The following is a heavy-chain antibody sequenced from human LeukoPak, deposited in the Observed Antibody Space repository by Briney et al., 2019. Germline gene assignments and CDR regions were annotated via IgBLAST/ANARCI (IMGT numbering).Heavy chain of an antibody. CDR2: TSDRGDYT. J-gene: IGHJ4*02. CDR1: GFSVSTSF. V-gene: IGHV3-23*01. CDR3: ARRGSFDY. D-gene: IGHD3-10*01. Sequence: GGPLRLSCAASGFSVSTSFMSWVRQAPGKGLEWVSGTSDRGDYTYYADSVKGRFTISRDTSKNTLYLQMNSLRAEDTAVYYCARRGSFDYWGQGTLVTVSS.